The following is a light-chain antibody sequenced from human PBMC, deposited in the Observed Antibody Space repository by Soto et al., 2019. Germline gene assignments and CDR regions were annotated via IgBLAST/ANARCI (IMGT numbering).Light chain of an antibody. CDR2: EVT. CDR3: SSYGGNNNLL. Sequence: QSALTQPPSASGSPGQSVTISCTGTSSDIGGYNYVSWYQQHPGKAPKLMIYEVTKRPSGVPDRFSGSRSGNAASLTVSGLQAEDEADYYCSSYGGNNNLLFGGGTQLTV. J-gene: IGLJ2*01. CDR1: SSDIGGYNY. V-gene: IGLV2-8*01.